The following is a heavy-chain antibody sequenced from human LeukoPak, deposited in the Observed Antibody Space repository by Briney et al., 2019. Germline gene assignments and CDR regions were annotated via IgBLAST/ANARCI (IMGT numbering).Heavy chain of an antibody. V-gene: IGHV3-23*01. J-gene: IGHJ5*02. CDR1: GFTFSSSA. CDR3: AKTGYCSSTSCSAGFDP. D-gene: IGHD2-2*01. CDR2: LSGGGGST. Sequence: GGSLRLSCAASGFTFSSSAMSWVRQAPGKGLDWVSGLSGGGGSTYYADSVKGRFTISRDSSKNTLYLQMNSLRAEDTAVYYCAKTGYCSSTSCSAGFDPWGQGTLVTVSS.